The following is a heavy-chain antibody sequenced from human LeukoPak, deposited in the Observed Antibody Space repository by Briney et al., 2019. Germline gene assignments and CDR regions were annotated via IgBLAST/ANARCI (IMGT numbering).Heavy chain of an antibody. Sequence: PSETLSLTCTVSGGSISSYYWSWIRQPPGKGLEWIGYIYYSGSTNYNPSLKSRVTMSVDTSKNQFSLKLSSVTAADTAVYYCARGGMTTQPFDYWGQGTLVTVSS. CDR3: ARGGMTTQPFDY. CDR1: GGSISSYY. J-gene: IGHJ4*02. D-gene: IGHD4-17*01. CDR2: IYYSGST. V-gene: IGHV4-59*01.